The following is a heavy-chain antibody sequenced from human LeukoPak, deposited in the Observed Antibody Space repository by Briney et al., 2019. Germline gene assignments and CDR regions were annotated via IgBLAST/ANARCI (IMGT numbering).Heavy chain of an antibody. J-gene: IGHJ6*03. V-gene: IGHV1-2*02. CDR1: GYIFTGYY. CDR2: INPNRGGT. Sequence: GASVKVSCKVSGYIFTGYYIHWVRQALGQGLEWMGWINPNRGGTNYAQKFQGRVTMTRDTSISTAYMELSRLRPDDTAVYYCFYMDVWGEGTTVIVSS. CDR3: FYMDV.